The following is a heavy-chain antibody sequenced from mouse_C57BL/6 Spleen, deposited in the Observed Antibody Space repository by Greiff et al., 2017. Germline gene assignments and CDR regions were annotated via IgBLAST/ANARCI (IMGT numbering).Heavy chain of an antibody. D-gene: IGHD2-5*01. Sequence: ESGPGMVKPSQSLSLTCTVTGYSITSGYDWHWIRHFPGNKLEWMGYISYSGSTNYNPSLKSRISITHDTSKNHFFLKLNSVTTEDTATYYCARDSNYGGGYAMDYWGQGTSVTVSS. CDR1: GYSITSGYD. J-gene: IGHJ4*01. CDR2: ISYSGST. V-gene: IGHV3-1*01. CDR3: ARDSNYGGGYAMDY.